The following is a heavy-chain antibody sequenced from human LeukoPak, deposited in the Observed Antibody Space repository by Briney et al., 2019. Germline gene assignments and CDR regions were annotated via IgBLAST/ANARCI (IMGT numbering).Heavy chain of an antibody. V-gene: IGHV3-15*01. CDR1: GFTFSNAW. J-gene: IGHJ4*02. D-gene: IGHD3-3*01. CDR3: TTDGYYDTPFDY. CDR2: IKSKAKGGTT. Sequence: GGSLRLSCAASGFTFSNAWMSWVRQAPGKGLEWVGRIKSKAKGGTTDYAGPVKGRFNISRDDSKDTLSLQMNSLKTEDTAVYYCTTDGYYDTPFDYWGQGTLVTVSS.